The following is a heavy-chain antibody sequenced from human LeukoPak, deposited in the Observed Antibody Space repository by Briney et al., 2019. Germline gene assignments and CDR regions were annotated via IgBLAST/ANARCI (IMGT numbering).Heavy chain of an antibody. CDR2: FNHSGST. D-gene: IGHD6-13*01. Sequence: SETLSLTCAVYGGSLSGYYWNWIRQPPGKGLEWIGEFNHSGSTNYNPSLKSRVTISVDTSKNQFSLKLSSVTAADTAVYYCASRRFSSSLGYMDVWGKGTTVTVSS. J-gene: IGHJ6*03. CDR3: ASRRFSSSLGYMDV. CDR1: GGSLSGYY. V-gene: IGHV4-34*01.